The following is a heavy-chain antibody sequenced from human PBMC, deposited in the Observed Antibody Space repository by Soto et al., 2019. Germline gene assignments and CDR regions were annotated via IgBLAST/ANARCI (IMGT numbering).Heavy chain of an antibody. V-gene: IGHV4-59*01. Sequence: PSETLSLTCTVSGGSLSSYYWSWIRQPPGKGLEWIGYIYYSGSTNYNPSLKSRVTISVDTSKNQFSLKLSSVTAADTAVYYCAREARAAPYDAFDIWGQGTMVTVSS. J-gene: IGHJ3*02. CDR3: AREARAAPYDAFDI. CDR2: IYYSGST. CDR1: GGSLSSYY. D-gene: IGHD6-6*01.